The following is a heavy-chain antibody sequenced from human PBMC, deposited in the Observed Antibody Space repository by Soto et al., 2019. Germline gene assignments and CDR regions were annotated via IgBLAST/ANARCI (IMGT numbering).Heavy chain of an antibody. V-gene: IGHV3-48*01. CDR2: ISSSTSTI. D-gene: IGHD2-15*01. Sequence: EVQLVESGGGLVQPGGSLRLSCAASGFTFSSYSMNWVRQAPGKGLEWVSYISSSTSTIYYADSVKGRFTISRDNAKNSLYLQMNSLRAEDTAVYYCATDKGRSPLDYWGQRTLVTVSS. CDR1: GFTFSSYS. J-gene: IGHJ4*02. CDR3: ATDKGRSPLDY.